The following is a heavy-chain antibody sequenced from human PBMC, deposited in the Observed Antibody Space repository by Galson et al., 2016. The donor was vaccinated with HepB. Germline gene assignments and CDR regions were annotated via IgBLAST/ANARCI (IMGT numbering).Heavy chain of an antibody. D-gene: IGHD2-21*02. CDR2: TWYDGTNE. Sequence: SLRLSCAASGFTFSGYGMHWVRQAPGKGLEWVALTWYDGTNEYYIDSVKGRFTISRDNSKNTLYLQMDSLRAEDTAVYYCARDRSPLAYCGGDCYADYWGQGTQVSVSS. V-gene: IGHV3-33*01. J-gene: IGHJ4*02. CDR3: ARDRSPLAYCGGDCYADY. CDR1: GFTFSGYG.